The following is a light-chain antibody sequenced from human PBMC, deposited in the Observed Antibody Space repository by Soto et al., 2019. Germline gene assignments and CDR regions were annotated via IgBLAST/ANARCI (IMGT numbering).Light chain of an antibody. V-gene: IGLV1-47*01. J-gene: IGLJ7*01. Sequence: QSVLTQPPSASGTPGQRVTISCSGSSSNIGSNYVYWYQQLPGTTPKLLIYRNNQRPSGVPDRFSGSKSGTSASLAISGLRAEDEADYYCAAWDDSLRGNAVFGGGTQLTVL. CDR2: RNN. CDR1: SSNIGSNY. CDR3: AAWDDSLRGNAV.